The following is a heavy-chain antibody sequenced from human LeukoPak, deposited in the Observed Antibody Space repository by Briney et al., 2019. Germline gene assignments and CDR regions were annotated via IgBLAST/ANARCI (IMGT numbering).Heavy chain of an antibody. V-gene: IGHV3-48*04. Sequence: GGSLRLSCAASGFVFSDYSMNWVRQAPGKGLQWVSNIRGSGSGSGSGMYYAYSVKGRFTISRDNAKNSLYLQMSSLRAEDTAFYYCARDNNWGFDFWGQGALVTVSS. J-gene: IGHJ4*02. CDR1: GFVFSDYS. CDR3: ARDNNWGFDF. D-gene: IGHD7-27*01. CDR2: IRGSGSGSGSGM.